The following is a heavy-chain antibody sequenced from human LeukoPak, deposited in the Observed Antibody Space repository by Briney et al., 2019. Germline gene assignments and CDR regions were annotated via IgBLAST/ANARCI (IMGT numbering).Heavy chain of an antibody. V-gene: IGHV3-21*01. D-gene: IGHD3-22*01. CDR2: ISSSSSYI. CDR1: GFTFSSYS. CDR3: ARENYYDSSGYYNY. Sequence: GGSLRLSCAASGFTFSSYSMTWVRQAPGKGLEWVSSISSSSSYIYYADSVKGRFTISRDNAKNSLYLQMNSLRAEDTAVYYCARENYYDSSGYYNYWGQGTLVTVSS. J-gene: IGHJ4*02.